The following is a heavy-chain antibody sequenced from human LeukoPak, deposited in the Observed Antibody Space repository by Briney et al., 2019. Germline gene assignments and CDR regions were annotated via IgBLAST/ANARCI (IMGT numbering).Heavy chain of an antibody. CDR2: ISSSSSTI. CDR3: ARGELYDSSGYYWS. D-gene: IGHD3-22*01. J-gene: IGHJ5*02. Sequence: PGGSLRLSCAASGFTFSTYSMNWVRQAPGKGLEWVSYISSSSSTIYYADSVKGRFTISRDNAKNSLYLQMNSLRAEDTAVYYCARGELYDSSGYYWSWGQGTLVTVSS. V-gene: IGHV3-48*01. CDR1: GFTFSTYS.